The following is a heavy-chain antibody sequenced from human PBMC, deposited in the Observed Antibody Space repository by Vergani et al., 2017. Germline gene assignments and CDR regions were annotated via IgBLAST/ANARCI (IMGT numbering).Heavy chain of an antibody. V-gene: IGHV1-18*01. J-gene: IGHJ3*02. CDR2: ISAYNGNT. CDR3: ARAPTTVTAPRDDAFDI. CDR1: GYTFTSYG. Sequence: QVQLVQSGAEVKKPGASVKVSCKASGYTFTSYGISWVRQAPGQGLEWMGWISAYNGNTNYAQKLQGRVTMTTDTSTSTAYMELRSLRSDDTAVYYCARAPTTVTAPRDDAFDIWGQGTMVTVSS. D-gene: IGHD4-11*01.